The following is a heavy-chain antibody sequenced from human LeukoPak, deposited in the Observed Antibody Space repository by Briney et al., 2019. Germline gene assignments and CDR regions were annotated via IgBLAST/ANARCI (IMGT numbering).Heavy chain of an antibody. V-gene: IGHV4-59*08. CDR3: ARHLRDGYKNFDAFDI. CDR2: IYYSGST. J-gene: IGHJ3*02. CDR1: GGSISSYY. Sequence: PSETLSLTCTVSGGSISSYYWSWIRQPTGKGLEWIGCIYYSGSTNYNPSLKSRVTISVDTSKNQFSLKLSSVTAADTAVYYCARHLRDGYKNFDAFDIWGQGTMVTVSS. D-gene: IGHD5-24*01.